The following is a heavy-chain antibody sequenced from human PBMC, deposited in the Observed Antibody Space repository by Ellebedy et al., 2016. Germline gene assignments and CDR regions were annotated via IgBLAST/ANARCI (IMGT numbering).Heavy chain of an antibody. V-gene: IGHV4-39*07. J-gene: IGHJ4*02. CDR3: ARGLMAEQDY. D-gene: IGHD5-24*01. CDR2: IYYSGST. Sequence: SETLSLTCTVSGGSISSSSYYWGWIRQPPGKGLEWIGSIYYSGSTYYNPSLKSRVTISVDTSKNQFSLKLSSVTAADTAVYYCARGLMAEQDYWGQGTLVTVSS. CDR1: GGSISSSSYY.